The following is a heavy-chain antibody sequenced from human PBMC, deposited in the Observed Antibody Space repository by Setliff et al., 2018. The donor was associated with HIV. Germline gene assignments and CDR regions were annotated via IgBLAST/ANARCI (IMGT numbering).Heavy chain of an antibody. CDR2: IYHSGTA. D-gene: IGHD6-13*01. J-gene: IGHJ5*02. CDR3: ARRWEDQKSSIAAAGGWFDP. V-gene: IGHV4-38-2*02. Sequence: SETLSLTCTVSGYSISSVSYWGWIRQPPGKGLEWIGSIYHSGTAYYNPSLKSRVTILVDTSKNQFSLKLSSVTAADTAVYYFARRWEDQKSSIAAAGGWFDPWGQGTLVTVSS. CDR1: GYSISSVSY.